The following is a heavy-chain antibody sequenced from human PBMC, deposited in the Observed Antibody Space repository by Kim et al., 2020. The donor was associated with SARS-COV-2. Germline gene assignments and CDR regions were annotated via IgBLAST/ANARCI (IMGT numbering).Heavy chain of an antibody. CDR3: AKDGPRDQRDFDL. V-gene: IGHV3-23*01. J-gene: IGHJ4*02. Sequence: YADSVKSRFTISRDNFKNTLYLQMNSLRVEDTAVYYCAKDGPRDQRDFDLWGGGSPVTVSS.